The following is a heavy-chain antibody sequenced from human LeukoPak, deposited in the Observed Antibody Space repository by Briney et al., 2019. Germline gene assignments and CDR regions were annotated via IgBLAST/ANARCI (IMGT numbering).Heavy chain of an antibody. Sequence: GGSLRLSCAASGFTFSSYSMNWVRQAPGKGLEWVSSISSSSSYIYYADSVKGRFTISRDNAKNSLYLQMNSLRAEDTAVYYCARDAPAYGSGSYYLVPYYYYYMDVWGKGTTVTVSS. CDR2: ISSSSSYI. CDR1: GFTFSSYS. J-gene: IGHJ6*03. CDR3: ARDAPAYGSGSYYLVPYYYYYMDV. V-gene: IGHV3-21*01. D-gene: IGHD3-10*01.